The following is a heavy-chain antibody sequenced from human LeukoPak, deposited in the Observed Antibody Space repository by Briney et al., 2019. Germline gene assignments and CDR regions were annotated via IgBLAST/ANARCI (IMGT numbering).Heavy chain of an antibody. CDR3: ARDLHYSPDF. D-gene: IGHD2-21*01. Sequence: GSLRLSCAASGFTFSSYWMHWVRQAPGKGLVWVSRIKSDDITTYADSVKGRFTISRDNAKNTLYLQMDSLRDEDTAVYYCARDLHYSPDFWGQGTLVTVSS. J-gene: IGHJ4*02. CDR1: GFTFSSYW. V-gene: IGHV3-74*01. CDR2: IKSDDIT.